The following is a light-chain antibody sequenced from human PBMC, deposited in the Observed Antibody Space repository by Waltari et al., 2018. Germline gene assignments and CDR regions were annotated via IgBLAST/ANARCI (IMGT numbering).Light chain of an antibody. Sequence: CRTSQSVSRDLAWYQQKPGQAPRLLIDGASTRATGIPDRFSGSGSGTDFSLTISRLEPDDFAVYYCQHYLRLPVTFGQGTTVEI. V-gene: IGKV3-20*01. CDR2: GAS. CDR3: QHYLRLPVT. CDR1: QSVSRD. J-gene: IGKJ1*01.